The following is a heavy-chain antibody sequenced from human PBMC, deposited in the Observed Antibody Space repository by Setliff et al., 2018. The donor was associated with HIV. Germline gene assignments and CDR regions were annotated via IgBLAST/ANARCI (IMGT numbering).Heavy chain of an antibody. CDR2: INPSGGST. CDR1: GYTFTSYT. CDR3: ARDGGYSSPYYFHY. V-gene: IGHV1-46*01. J-gene: IGHJ4*02. D-gene: IGHD5-18*01. Sequence: GASVKVSCKTSGYTFTSYTTHWVRQAPGQGLEWMGLINPSGGSTNYAQKFQGRVTMTGDTSTSTVYMDLSSLRSEDTAVYYCARDGGYSSPYYFHYWGQGTLVTVSS.